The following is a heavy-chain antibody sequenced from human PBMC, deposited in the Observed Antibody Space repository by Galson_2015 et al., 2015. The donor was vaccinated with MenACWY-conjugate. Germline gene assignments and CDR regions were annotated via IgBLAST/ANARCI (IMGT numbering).Heavy chain of an antibody. D-gene: IGHD3-22*01. V-gene: IGHV3-20*04. CDR3: ARRPDNSYYDSSGYYYVFDH. CDR1: GFTFDDYA. CDR2: INWNGGST. Sequence: SLRLSCAASGFTFDDYAMSWVRQAPGKGLEWVSGINWNGGSTSYADSVKGRFTISRDNVKNSLYLQVNSLRAEDTAFYYCARRPDNSYYDSSGYYYVFDHWGQGTLVTVSS. J-gene: IGHJ4*02.